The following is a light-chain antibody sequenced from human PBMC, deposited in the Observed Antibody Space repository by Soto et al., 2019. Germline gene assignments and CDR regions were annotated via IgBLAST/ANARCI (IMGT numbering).Light chain of an antibody. CDR3: SSYRSGGTFV. J-gene: IGLJ1*01. Sequence: ALTQPASVSGSPGQSIAISCTGTSSDVGGYNYVSWHQQHPGKAPKVLISVVSNQPSGVSNRFSGSKSGNTASLTISGLQAEEEADYYCSSYRSGGTFVFGSGTKVTVL. CDR1: SSDVGGYNY. V-gene: IGLV2-14*01. CDR2: VVS.